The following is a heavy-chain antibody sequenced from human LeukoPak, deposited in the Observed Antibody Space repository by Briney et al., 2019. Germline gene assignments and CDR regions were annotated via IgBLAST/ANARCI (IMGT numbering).Heavy chain of an antibody. Sequence: GGSLRLSCAASGFTFNSYAMHWVRQAPGKGLEWVAVIWYDESNKYYADSVKGRFTISRDNSKITLYLQMNSLRVEDTAVYYCARGGGATDAFDIWGQGTMVTVSS. J-gene: IGHJ3*02. V-gene: IGHV3-33*01. CDR2: IWYDESNK. D-gene: IGHD5-24*01. CDR1: GFTFNSYA. CDR3: ARGGGATDAFDI.